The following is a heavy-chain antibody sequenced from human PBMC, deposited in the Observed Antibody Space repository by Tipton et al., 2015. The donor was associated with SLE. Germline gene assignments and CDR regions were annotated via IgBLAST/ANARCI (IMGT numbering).Heavy chain of an antibody. D-gene: IGHD2-15*01. CDR1: GGSFSGYY. Sequence: LRLSCAVYGGSFSGYYWSWIRQPPGKGLERIGEINHSGSTHYNPSLKSQVTISLGTSKNQFSLKLSSVTAADTAVYYCARACGSGHQVAFDIWGQGTMVTVSS. J-gene: IGHJ3*02. V-gene: IGHV4-34*01. CDR3: ARACGSGHQVAFDI. CDR2: INHSGST.